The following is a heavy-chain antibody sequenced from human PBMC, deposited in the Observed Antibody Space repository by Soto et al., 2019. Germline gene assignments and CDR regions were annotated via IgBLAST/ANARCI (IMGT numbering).Heavy chain of an antibody. D-gene: IGHD2-21*02. V-gene: IGHV2-5*01. CDR1: GFSLSTSGVG. Sequence: QITLKESGPTLVKPTQTLTLTCTFSGFSLSTSGVGVGWIRQPPGKALAWLALIYWNDYKRYRPSLKSRLTITKETSKNQVVLTMTNMDPVDTATYYGAHSACGSDCWGWFDPWGQGTLVTVSS. CDR2: IYWNDYK. CDR3: AHSACGSDCWGWFDP. J-gene: IGHJ5*02.